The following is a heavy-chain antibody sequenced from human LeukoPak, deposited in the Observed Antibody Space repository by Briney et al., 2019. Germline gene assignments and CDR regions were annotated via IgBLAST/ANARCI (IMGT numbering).Heavy chain of an antibody. V-gene: IGHV3-30*18. CDR1: GFTFSYYG. CDR2: ISYDGNNK. J-gene: IGHJ4*02. D-gene: IGHD6-13*01. Sequence: GRSLRLSCAASGFTFSYYGLHWVRQAPGKGLEWVALISYDGNNKDYADSVKGRFTISRDNSKNTLYLQMNSLRAEDTAVYLCAKDSSSSWFGGDSKWGQGTLVTVSS. CDR3: AKDSSSSWFGGDSK.